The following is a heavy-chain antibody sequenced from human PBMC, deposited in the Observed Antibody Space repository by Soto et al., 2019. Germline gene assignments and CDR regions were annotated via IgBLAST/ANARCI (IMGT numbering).Heavy chain of an antibody. CDR3: ARGTFDY. V-gene: IGHV3-30-3*01. Sequence: QVQLVESGGGVVQPGRSLRLSCAASGFTFSSYAMHWVRQAPGKGLEWVAVISYDGSNKYYADSVKGRFTISRDNSKNTLYLQMNSLRAEDKAVYYCARGTFDYWGQGTLVTVSS. CDR1: GFTFSSYA. CDR2: ISYDGSNK. D-gene: IGHD1-1*01. J-gene: IGHJ4*02.